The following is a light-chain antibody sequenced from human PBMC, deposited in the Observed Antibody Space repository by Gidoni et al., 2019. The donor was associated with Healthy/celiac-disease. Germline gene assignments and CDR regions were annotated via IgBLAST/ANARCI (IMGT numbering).Light chain of an antibody. CDR3: QQYDNWPPYT. V-gene: IGKV3-15*01. J-gene: IGKJ2*01. Sequence: ELVMTQSPATLSVSPGERATLSCRASQGVSSNLAWYQQKPGQAPRLPARFSGSGSGTDFTLTISSLQSEDFAVYYCQQYDNWPPYTFGQGTKLEIK. CDR1: QGVSSN.